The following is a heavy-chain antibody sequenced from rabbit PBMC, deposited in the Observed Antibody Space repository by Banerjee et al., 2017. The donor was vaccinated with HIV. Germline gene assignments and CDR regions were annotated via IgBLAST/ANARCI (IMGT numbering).Heavy chain of an antibody. CDR3: ARENTATTYFFNL. CDR1: GFTISSGHN. D-gene: IGHD1-1*01. J-gene: IGHJ4*01. V-gene: IGHV1S40*01. Sequence: QSLEESGGDLVKPGASLTLTCTASGFTISSGHNINWVRQAPGKGLEWIGHIYAGGSGGTYYASWAKGRFTISKTSSTTVTLQMTSLTVADTATYFCARENTATTYFFNLWGPGTLVTVS. CDR2: IYAGGSGGT.